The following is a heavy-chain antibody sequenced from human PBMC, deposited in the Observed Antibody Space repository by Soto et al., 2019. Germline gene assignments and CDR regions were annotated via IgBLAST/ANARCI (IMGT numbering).Heavy chain of an antibody. Sequence: GGSLRLSCAASGFNFSNHWMHWVRQRPGEGLVWVSRITSDGKSKAYAESVKGRFAISRDNARNTLYLQMNGLTAEDTAVYYCARESGDWPLNWFDPWGLGTLVTVSS. J-gene: IGHJ5*02. D-gene: IGHD2-21*02. CDR1: GFNFSNHW. CDR3: ARESGDWPLNWFDP. V-gene: IGHV3-74*01. CDR2: ITSDGKSK.